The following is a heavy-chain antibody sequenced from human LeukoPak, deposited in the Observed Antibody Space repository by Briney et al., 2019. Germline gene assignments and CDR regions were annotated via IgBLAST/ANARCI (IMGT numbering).Heavy chain of an antibody. V-gene: IGHV4-34*01. CDR1: GGPFSGYY. CDR2: INHSGST. J-gene: IGHJ4*02. CDR3: ARERSSSWLDY. D-gene: IGHD6-13*01. Sequence: PSETLSLTCAVYGGPFSGYYWSWIRQPPGKGLEWIGEINHSGSTNYNPSLKSRVTISVDTSKNQFSLKLSSVTAADTAVYYCARERSSSWLDYWGQGTLVTVSS.